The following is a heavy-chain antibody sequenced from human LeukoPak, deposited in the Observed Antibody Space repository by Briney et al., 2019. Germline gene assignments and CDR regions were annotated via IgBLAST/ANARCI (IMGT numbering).Heavy chain of an antibody. Sequence: GGSLRLSCAASGFTFSSYGMSWGRQAPGKGLEWVSAISGSGGSTYCADSVKGRFTISRDNSKNTLYLQMNSLRAEDTAVYYCARRSGIAVAGAFDYWGQGTLVTVSS. V-gene: IGHV3-23*01. CDR1: GFTFSSYG. J-gene: IGHJ4*02. CDR2: ISGSGGST. CDR3: ARRSGIAVAGAFDY. D-gene: IGHD6-19*01.